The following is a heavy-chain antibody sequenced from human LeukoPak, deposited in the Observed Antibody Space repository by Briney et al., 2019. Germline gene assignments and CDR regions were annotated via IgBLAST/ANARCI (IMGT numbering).Heavy chain of an antibody. D-gene: IGHD6-19*01. Sequence: GGSLRLSCAASGFTFSSYAMHWVRQAPGKGLEWVAVISYDGSNKYYADYVKGRFSISRDNARNTLSLQMNSLRAEDTAVYYCARVPRYSSGWYSDFQHWGQGTLVTVSS. CDR1: GFTFSSYA. CDR3: ARVPRYSSGWYSDFQH. J-gene: IGHJ1*01. V-gene: IGHV3-30*03. CDR2: ISYDGSNK.